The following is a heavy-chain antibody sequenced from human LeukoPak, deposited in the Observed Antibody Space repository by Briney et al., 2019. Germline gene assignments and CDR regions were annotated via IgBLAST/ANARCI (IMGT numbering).Heavy chain of an antibody. D-gene: IGHD4-23*01. V-gene: IGHV3-23*01. J-gene: IGHJ4*02. CDR1: GFTLSSYA. Sequence: GGSLRLSCAASGFTLSSYAMSWVRQGPGKGLEWVSAISVSGNTYHADSVKGRFTISRDSSKNTLYLQMNSLRAEDAAVYYCANLLRWEPYWGQGTLVTVSS. CDR3: ANLLRWEPY. CDR2: ISVSGNT.